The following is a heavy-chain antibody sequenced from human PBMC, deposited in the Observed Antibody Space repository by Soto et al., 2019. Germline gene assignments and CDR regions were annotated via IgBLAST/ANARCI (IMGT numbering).Heavy chain of an antibody. CDR1: GFTFSDYY. Sequence: GGSLRLSCAASGFTFSDYYMSWIRQAPGKGLEWVSYISSSGSTIYYADSVKGRFTISRDNAKNSLYLQMNSLRAEDTAVYYCARVEYYYDSSGSPLFDHWGQGTLVTVSS. CDR3: ARVEYYYDSSGSPLFDH. J-gene: IGHJ4*02. CDR2: ISSSGSTI. D-gene: IGHD3-22*01. V-gene: IGHV3-11*01.